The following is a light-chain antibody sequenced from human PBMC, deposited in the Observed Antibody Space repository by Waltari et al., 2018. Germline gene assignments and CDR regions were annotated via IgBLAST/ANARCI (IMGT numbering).Light chain of an antibody. CDR1: QSVLYRSNLKNY. Sequence: DIVMTQSPDSLAVSLGDRATINCRSSQSVLYRSNLKNYLAWYQQKPGRSTKVLIYWSSSRESGLPDRFSGSGSETDLTLTISSLQAEDVAVYYCQQYYSNPFTFGPGTKVEIK. CDR3: QQYYSNPFT. CDR2: WSS. V-gene: IGKV4-1*01. J-gene: IGKJ3*01.